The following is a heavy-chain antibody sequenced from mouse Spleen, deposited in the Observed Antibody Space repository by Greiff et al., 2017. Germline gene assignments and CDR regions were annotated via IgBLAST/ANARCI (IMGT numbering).Heavy chain of an antibody. CDR1: GYTFTSYW. CDR2: IDPSDSYT. D-gene: IGHD1-1*01. V-gene: IGHV1-69*01. J-gene: IGHJ2*01. CDR3: ARWGYGTTVVATGFDY. Sequence: VQLQQPGAELVMPGASVKLSCKASGYTFTSYWMHWVKQRPGQGLEWIGEIDPSDSYTNYNQKFKGKATLTVDKSSSTAYMQLSSLTSEDSAVYYCARWGYGTTVVATGFDYWGQGTTLTVSS.